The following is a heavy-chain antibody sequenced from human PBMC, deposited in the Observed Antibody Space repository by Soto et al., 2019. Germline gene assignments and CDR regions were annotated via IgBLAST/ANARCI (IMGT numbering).Heavy chain of an antibody. V-gene: IGHV4-34*10. CDR1: GGSFSGYY. CDR2: INHSGST. CDR3: ARDAIRGSAAMKAY. Sequence: SETLSLTCAVYGGSFSGYYWSWIRQPPGKGLEWIGEINHSGSTNYNPSLKSRISMSVDTSKNQFSLILSSVSAADTAVYYCARDAIRGSAAMKAYWGLGTLVTVSS. J-gene: IGHJ4*02.